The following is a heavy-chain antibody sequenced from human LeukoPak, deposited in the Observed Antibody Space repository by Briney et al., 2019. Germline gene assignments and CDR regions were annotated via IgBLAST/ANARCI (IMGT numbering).Heavy chain of an antibody. CDR1: GYSFTSFW. V-gene: IGHV5-10-1*01. Sequence: GESLKISCKGSGYSFTSFWISWVRQMPGKDLEWMGRIDPSDSYTNYSPSFQGHVTISADTSISTAYLQWSSLKASDSAMYYCARSPGYYDGIDYWGQGTLVTVSS. D-gene: IGHD3-9*01. CDR3: ARSPGYYDGIDY. J-gene: IGHJ4*02. CDR2: IDPSDSYT.